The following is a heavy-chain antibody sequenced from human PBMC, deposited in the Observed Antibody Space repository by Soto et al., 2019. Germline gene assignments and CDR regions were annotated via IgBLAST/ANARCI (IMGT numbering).Heavy chain of an antibody. V-gene: IGHV3-9*01. J-gene: IGHJ4*02. CDR3: TTYYDRSGYLF. CDR1: GFNFDDYA. D-gene: IGHD3-22*01. CDR2: ISWNSDNI. Sequence: PGGSLRLSCAASGFNFDDYAMYWVRQRPGKGLEWVSSISWNSDNIDYADSVRGRFTISRDNAKNSLYLRMNSLRTEDTAVYYCTTYYDRSGYLFWGQGTLVTVSS.